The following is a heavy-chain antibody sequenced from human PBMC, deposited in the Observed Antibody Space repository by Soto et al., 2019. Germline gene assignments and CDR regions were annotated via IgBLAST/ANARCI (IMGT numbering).Heavy chain of an antibody. V-gene: IGHV3-48*03. CDR2: ISSSGSTI. CDR1: GFTFSSYE. CDR3: ARDLAVAGTFDY. J-gene: IGHJ4*02. Sequence: GGSLRLSCAASGFTFSSYEMNWVRQAPGKGLEWVSYISSSGSTIYYADSVKGRFTISRDNAKNSLYLQMNSLRAEDTAVYYCARDLAVAGTFDYWGQGTLVTVSS. D-gene: IGHD6-19*01.